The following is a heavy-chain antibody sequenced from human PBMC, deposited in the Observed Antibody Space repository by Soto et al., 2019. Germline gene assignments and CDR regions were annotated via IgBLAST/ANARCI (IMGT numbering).Heavy chain of an antibody. Sequence: GGSLRLSCAASGFSFSDYYINWVRQAPGKGLEWVGRTRNKASSYTTDYAAFVKGRFTISRDDSKNLIYLQMNSLKTEDTAVYYCAREGSSSGPDYEYWGQGTLVPVSS. CDR1: GFSFSDYY. J-gene: IGHJ4*02. CDR3: AREGSSSGPDYEY. CDR2: TRNKASSYTT. V-gene: IGHV3-72*01. D-gene: IGHD3-22*01.